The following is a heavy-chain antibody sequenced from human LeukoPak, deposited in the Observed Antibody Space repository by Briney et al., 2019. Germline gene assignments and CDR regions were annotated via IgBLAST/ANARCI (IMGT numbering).Heavy chain of an antibody. J-gene: IGHJ3*02. CDR1: GGSISSYY. D-gene: IGHD1-26*01. Sequence: SETLSLTCTVSGGSISSYYWSWIRQHPGKGLEWIGYIYYSGSTYYNPSLKSRVTISVDTSKNQFSLKLSSVTAADTAVYYCARVVPGGSYYPTGVAFDIWGQGTMVTVSS. CDR3: ARVVPGGSYYPTGVAFDI. V-gene: IGHV4-59*01. CDR2: IYYSGST.